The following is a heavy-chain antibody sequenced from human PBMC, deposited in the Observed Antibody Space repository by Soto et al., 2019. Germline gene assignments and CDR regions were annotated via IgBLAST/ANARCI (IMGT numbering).Heavy chain of an antibody. V-gene: IGHV3-23*01. CDR3: AKDPDDSGLDDAFHL. Sequence: EMQLLESGVDLVQPGGALRLSCAASGFIFSSDAMTWVRQAPGKGLEYISAIRGSGAISYYADSMKGRFTVSRDNSKRTLYLQRNRQRAENTALYSCAKDPDDSGLDDAFHLWGQGTMVTLSS. J-gene: IGHJ3*01. D-gene: IGHD1-26*01. CDR2: IRGSGAIS. CDR1: GFIFSSDA.